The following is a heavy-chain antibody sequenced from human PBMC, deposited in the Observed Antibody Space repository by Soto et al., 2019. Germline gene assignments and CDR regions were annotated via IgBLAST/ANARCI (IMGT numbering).Heavy chain of an antibody. V-gene: IGHV3-23*01. CDR1: GLAFSSYA. CDR3: AKDRGFIDPFDY. Sequence: EVQLLESGGGLVQPGGSLRLSCAASGLAFSSYAMSWVRQAPGKGLEWVSSISGSTSGTYYADAVKGRFTISRDNSNNTLYLHMHSLRAEDTAVYYFAKDRGFIDPFDYWGQGAMVTVSS. CDR2: ISGSTSGT. D-gene: IGHD3-16*02. J-gene: IGHJ4*02.